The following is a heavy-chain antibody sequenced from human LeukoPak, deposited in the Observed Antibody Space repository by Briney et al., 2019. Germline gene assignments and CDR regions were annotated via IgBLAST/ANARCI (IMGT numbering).Heavy chain of an antibody. Sequence: GGSLRLSCAASGFSFSAYWMAWVRQAPGKGLEWVGNIHKDGRVMFYAASVKGRFTISRDNAKNSLYLDMNSLRDEDTAIYYCASSHDSSGNDWGQGTLVTVTS. V-gene: IGHV3-7*03. CDR2: IHKDGRVM. D-gene: IGHD3-22*01. CDR1: GFSFSAYW. CDR3: ASSHDSSGND. J-gene: IGHJ4*02.